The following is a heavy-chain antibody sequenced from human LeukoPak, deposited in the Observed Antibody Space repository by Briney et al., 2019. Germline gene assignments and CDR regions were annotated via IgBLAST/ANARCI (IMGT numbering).Heavy chain of an antibody. V-gene: IGHV1-18*01. Sequence: GASVKVSCKASGYTFTSYGISWVRQAPGQGLEWMGWISAYNGNTNYAQKLRGRVTMTTDTSTSTAYMELRSLRSDDTAVYYCARVVGYDFWSGYYMDVWGKGTTVTVSS. CDR3: ARVVGYDFWSGYYMDV. J-gene: IGHJ6*03. CDR1: GYTFTSYG. CDR2: ISAYNGNT. D-gene: IGHD3-3*01.